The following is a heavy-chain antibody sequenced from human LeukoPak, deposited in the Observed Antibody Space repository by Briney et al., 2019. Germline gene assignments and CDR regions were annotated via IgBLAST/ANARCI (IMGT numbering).Heavy chain of an antibody. D-gene: IGHD2-15*01. CDR1: GFTFSSYA. V-gene: IGHV3-23*01. Sequence: GGSLRLSCAASGFTFSSYAMSWVRQAPGKGLEWVSGIGGSGSSIHYLDSVKGRFTISRDNSKNTLYLQINSLRAEDTAIYYCAKARYCSGGTCPEWFDPWGQGTLVTVSS. CDR2: IGGSGSSI. J-gene: IGHJ5*02. CDR3: AKARYCSGGTCPEWFDP.